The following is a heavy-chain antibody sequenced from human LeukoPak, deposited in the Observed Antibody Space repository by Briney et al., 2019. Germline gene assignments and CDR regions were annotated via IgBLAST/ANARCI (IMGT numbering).Heavy chain of an antibody. V-gene: IGHV1-18*01. CDR1: GYTFTSYG. Sequence: GASVKVSCKASGYTFTSYGISWVRQAPGQGLEWMGWISAYNGNTNYAQKLQGRVTMTTDTSTSTAYMELSSLRSEDTAVYYCRIAAAGNRRYYFDYWGQGTLVTVSS. CDR3: RIAAAGNRRYYFDY. CDR2: ISAYNGNT. D-gene: IGHD6-13*01. J-gene: IGHJ4*02.